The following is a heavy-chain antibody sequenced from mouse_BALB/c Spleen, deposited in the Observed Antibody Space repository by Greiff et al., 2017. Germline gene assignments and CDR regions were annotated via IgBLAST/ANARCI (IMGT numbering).Heavy chain of an antibody. CDR2: ISSGGGST. CDR3: ARHSDAMDY. J-gene: IGHJ4*01. CDR1: GFAFSSYD. Sequence: DVKLVESGGGLVKPGGSLKLSCAASGFAFSSYDMSWVRQTPEKRLEWVAYISSGGGSTYYPDTVKGRFTISRDNAKNTLYLQMSSLKSEDTAMYYCARHSDAMDYWGQGTSVTVSS. V-gene: IGHV5-12-1*01.